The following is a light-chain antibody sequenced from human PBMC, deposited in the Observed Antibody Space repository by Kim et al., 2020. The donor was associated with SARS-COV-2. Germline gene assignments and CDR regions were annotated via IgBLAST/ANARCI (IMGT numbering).Light chain of an antibody. Sequence: GQKVTISCSGSSSNIGNNQASWYQQLPGTAPKLRIYDSYNRPSGIPDRFSGSKSGTSATLDITGLQTGDEADYYCGTWDTRLNAAVFGGGTQLTVL. CDR2: DSY. J-gene: IGLJ3*02. CDR3: GTWDTRLNAAV. V-gene: IGLV1-51*01. CDR1: SSNIGNNQ.